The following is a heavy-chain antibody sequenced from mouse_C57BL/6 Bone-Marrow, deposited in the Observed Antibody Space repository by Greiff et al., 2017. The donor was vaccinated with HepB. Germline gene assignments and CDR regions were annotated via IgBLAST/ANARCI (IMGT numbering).Heavy chain of an antibody. D-gene: IGHD1-1*01. J-gene: IGHJ2*01. CDR2: IDPGDGDT. V-gene: IGHV14-4*01. CDR3: ATYGKFDY. Sequence: EVQLQESGAELVRPGASVKLSCTASGYNIKGYCMNWVKQRPGQGLEWIGWIDPGDGDTDYAWKFKGKATMTADTSSSTAYMQLSSLTSEDSAVYYCATYGKFDYWGQGTTLTVSS. CDR1: GYNIKGYC.